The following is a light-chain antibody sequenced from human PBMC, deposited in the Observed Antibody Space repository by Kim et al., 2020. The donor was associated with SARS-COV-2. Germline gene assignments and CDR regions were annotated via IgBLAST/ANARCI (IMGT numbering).Light chain of an antibody. CDR3: QQYGSSPLT. CDR1: QSISSSY. Sequence: LSPGERATIPCRASQSISSSYFAWYQQKPGQAPRLLIYGTSNRATGIPDRFSGSGSETDFTLTISRLEPEDFAVYYCQQYGSSPLTFGGGTKLEI. V-gene: IGKV3-20*01. J-gene: IGKJ4*01. CDR2: GTS.